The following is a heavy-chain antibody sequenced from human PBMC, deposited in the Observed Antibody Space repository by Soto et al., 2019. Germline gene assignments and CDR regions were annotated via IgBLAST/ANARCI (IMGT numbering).Heavy chain of an antibody. J-gene: IGHJ4*02. V-gene: IGHV1-69*13. Sequence: SVKVSCKASGGTFSTFGISWVRQAPGQGLEWMGGIIPFFGTARYSQKFEDRITITADESTNTVYMDLRSLTSEDTAIYYCAKSTPMDAGDKYYYDFWGQGALVTVSS. CDR1: GGTFSTFG. D-gene: IGHD2-15*01. CDR2: IIPFFGTA. CDR3: AKSTPMDAGDKYYYDF.